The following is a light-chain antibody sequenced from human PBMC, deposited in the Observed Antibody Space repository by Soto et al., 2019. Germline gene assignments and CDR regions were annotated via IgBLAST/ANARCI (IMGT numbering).Light chain of an antibody. CDR2: GAS. CDR1: QSVSSSY. Sequence: EIVLTQSPGTLSLSPGERATLSCRASQSVSSSYLAWYQQKPGQAPRLLIYGASSRATGIPDRFSGSGSGXXXXXXXXXXEPEDFAVYYCQQYGSSKITFGQGTRLEIK. CDR3: QQYGSSKIT. J-gene: IGKJ5*01. V-gene: IGKV3-20*01.